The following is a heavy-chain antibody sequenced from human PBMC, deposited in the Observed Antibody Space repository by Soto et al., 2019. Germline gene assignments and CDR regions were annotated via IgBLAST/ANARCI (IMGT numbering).Heavy chain of an antibody. J-gene: IGHJ6*02. CDR1: GGSISSYY. CDR3: ARLQTLVRYYYVMDV. V-gene: IGHV4-59*01. CDR2: IYYSGST. Sequence: SETLSLTCTVSGGSISSYYWSWIRQPPGKGLEWIGYIYYSGSTNYNPSLKSRVTISVDTSKNQFSLKLSSVTAADTAVYYCARLQTLVRYYYVMDVWGQGTSVSVS. D-gene: IGHD6-6*01.